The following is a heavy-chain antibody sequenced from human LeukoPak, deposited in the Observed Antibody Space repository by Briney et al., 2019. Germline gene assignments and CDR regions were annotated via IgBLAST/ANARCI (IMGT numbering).Heavy chain of an antibody. V-gene: IGHV3-48*03. CDR2: ISSSGSTI. D-gene: IGHD4-17*01. CDR1: GFTFSSYE. CDR3: ARGYVDYDDVFDI. J-gene: IGHJ3*02. Sequence: GGSLRLSCAASGFTFSSYEMNWVRQAPGKGLEWVSYISSSGSTIYYAESVKGRFTISRDNAKNSLFLQMNSLRAEDAAVYYCARGYVDYDDVFDIWGHGTMVTVSS.